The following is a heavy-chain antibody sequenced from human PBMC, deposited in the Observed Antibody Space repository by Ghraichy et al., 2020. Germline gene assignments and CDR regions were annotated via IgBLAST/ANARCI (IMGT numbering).Heavy chain of an antibody. CDR2: IYHTGST. CDR3: ARDMRYCGSGTYLLHGMDV. J-gene: IGHJ6*02. V-gene: IGHV4-4*02. D-gene: IGHD3-10*01. CDR1: GGSISNSNW. Sequence: SETLSLTCTVSGGSISNSNWWSWVRQPPGKGLEWIGDIYHTGSTDFNPSLKSRVTISVDKSKNHFSLKVTSVTAADTAVYYCARDMRYCGSGTYLLHGMDVWGQGTTVTVSS.